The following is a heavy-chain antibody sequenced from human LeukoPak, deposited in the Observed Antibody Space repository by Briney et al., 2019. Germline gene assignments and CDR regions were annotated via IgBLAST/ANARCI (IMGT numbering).Heavy chain of an antibody. J-gene: IGHJ4*02. Sequence: SETLSLTCTVSDYSITSGYFWGWIRPPPGKGLEWIGSISHSATTYYNPSLKSRVTISVDTSKNQFSLKLRSVTAADTAVYYCAREFSSAWFREYYFDYWGQGTLVTVSS. V-gene: IGHV4-38-2*02. CDR3: AREFSSAWFREYYFDY. CDR2: ISHSATT. D-gene: IGHD6-19*01. CDR1: DYSITSGYF.